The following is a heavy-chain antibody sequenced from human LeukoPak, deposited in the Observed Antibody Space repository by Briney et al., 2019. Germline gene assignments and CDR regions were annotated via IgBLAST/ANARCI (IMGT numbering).Heavy chain of an antibody. CDR1: GGSMIDYY. CDR2: IHTSGTT. D-gene: IGHD1-26*01. V-gene: IGHV4-4*07. CDR3: ARGYSGNYGGIVDY. J-gene: IGHJ4*02. Sequence: PSETLSLTCTVSGGSMIDYYWSFVRQSAGKGLEWMGRIHTSGTTFFNPSLKGRITMSVDTSQNQFSLRLSSVTAADTAVYYCARGYSGNYGGIVDYWGQGTLVTVSS.